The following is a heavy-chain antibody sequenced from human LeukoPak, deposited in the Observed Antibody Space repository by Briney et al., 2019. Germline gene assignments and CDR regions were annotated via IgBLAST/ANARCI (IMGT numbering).Heavy chain of an antibody. J-gene: IGHJ4*02. CDR3: AKWGDYDVLTGYYDPDY. CDR1: GGSTGSSSYY. Sequence: SSETLSLTCTVSGGSTGSSSYYWGWIRQAPGKGLEWVSAITGSGGITYYADSVKGRFTISRDNSKNTLYLQMNSLRAEDTAVYYCAKWGDYDVLTGYYDPDYWGQGTLVTVSS. D-gene: IGHD3-9*01. CDR2: ITGSGGIT. V-gene: IGHV3-23*01.